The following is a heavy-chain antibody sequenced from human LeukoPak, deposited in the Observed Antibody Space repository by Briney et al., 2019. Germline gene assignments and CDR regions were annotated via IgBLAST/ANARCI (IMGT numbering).Heavy chain of an antibody. V-gene: IGHV1-24*01. CDR1: GYTLTELS. CDR3: ATVRELLTPVAAKVGYYMDV. J-gene: IGHJ6*03. D-gene: IGHD6-19*01. Sequence: GASVKVSCKVSGYTLTELSMHWVRQAPGKGLEWMGGFDPEDGETIYSQKFQGRVTMTEDTSTDTAYMELSSLRSEDTAVYYCATVRELLTPVAAKVGYYMDVWGKGTTVTVSS. CDR2: FDPEDGET.